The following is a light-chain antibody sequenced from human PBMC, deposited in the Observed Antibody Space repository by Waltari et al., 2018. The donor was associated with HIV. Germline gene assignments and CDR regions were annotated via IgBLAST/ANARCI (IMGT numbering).Light chain of an antibody. Sequence: QSALTQPRSVSGSPGQSVTISCTGASSAVGGYDSVSWYQHHPGKDPKLIIYHVTKRPSGVPDRFAGSKSGNTASLTIAGLQAEDEADYYCCSCAGDSSYVFGTGTEVTV. CDR1: SSAVGGYDS. J-gene: IGLJ1*01. CDR2: HVT. V-gene: IGLV2-11*01. CDR3: CSCAGDSSYV.